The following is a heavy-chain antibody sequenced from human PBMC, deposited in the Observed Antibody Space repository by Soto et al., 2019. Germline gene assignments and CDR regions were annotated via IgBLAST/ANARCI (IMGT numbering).Heavy chain of an antibody. CDR1: GGTFGSYA. CDR3: VRDHGDYVFDY. D-gene: IGHD4-17*01. V-gene: IGHV1-69*13. CDR2: IIPIFGTA. Sequence: SVKVSCKASGGTFGSYAISWVRQAPGQGLEWMGGIIPIFGTANYAQKFQGRVTITADESTSTAYMELSSLRSEDTAVYYCVRDHGDYVFDYWGQGTLVTVSS. J-gene: IGHJ4*02.